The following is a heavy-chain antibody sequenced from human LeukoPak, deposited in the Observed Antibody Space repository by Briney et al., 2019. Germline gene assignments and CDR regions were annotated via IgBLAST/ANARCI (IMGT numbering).Heavy chain of an antibody. CDR1: GGSFRGYY. CDR2: INHSGGT. Sequence: SETLSLTCAVYGGSFRGYYWSWIRQPPGKGLEWIGEINHSGGTNYNPSPKSRVTISVDTSKNQFSLKLSSVTAADTAVYYCARDSSGYSHFDYWGQGTLVTVSS. D-gene: IGHD3-22*01. V-gene: IGHV4-34*01. CDR3: ARDSSGYSHFDY. J-gene: IGHJ4*02.